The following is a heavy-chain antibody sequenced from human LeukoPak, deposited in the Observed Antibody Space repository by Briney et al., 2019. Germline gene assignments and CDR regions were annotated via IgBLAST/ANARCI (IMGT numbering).Heavy chain of an antibody. CDR2: IYYSGTT. D-gene: IGHD3-10*01. CDR3: ARHDYYGSLNWFDP. J-gene: IGHJ5*02. Sequence: PSETLSLTCIVSGGSLNSPNYYWGWIRQPPGKGLEWIGTIYYSGTTYYNPSLKSRLTISVDTSKNQFSLKLTSVTAAGTAVYYCARHDYYGSLNWFDPWGQGTLITVSS. V-gene: IGHV4-39*01. CDR1: GGSLNSPNYY.